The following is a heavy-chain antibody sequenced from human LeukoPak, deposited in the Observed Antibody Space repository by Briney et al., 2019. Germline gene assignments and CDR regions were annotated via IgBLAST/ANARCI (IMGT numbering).Heavy chain of an antibody. CDR3: AREGWRFVVVPAARDWENWFDP. D-gene: IGHD2-2*01. J-gene: IGHJ5*02. V-gene: IGHV1-2*02. CDR1: GYIFTGYY. Sequence: GASVKVSCKASGYIFTGYYMHWVRQAPGQGPEWMGWINPNSGGTNYAQKFQGRVTMTRDTSISTAYMELSRLRSDDTAVYYCAREGWRFVVVPAARDWENWFDPWGQGTLVTVSS. CDR2: INPNSGGT.